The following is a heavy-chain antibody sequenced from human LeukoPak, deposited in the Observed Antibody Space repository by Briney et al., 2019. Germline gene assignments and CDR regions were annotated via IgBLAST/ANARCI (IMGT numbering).Heavy chain of an antibody. CDR2: ISTYDRDT. CDR1: GYTFTNYG. J-gene: IGHJ5*02. D-gene: IGHD2-15*01. Sequence: ASVKVSCKASGYTFTNYGISWVRQAPGQGLEWMAWISTYDRDTNYAQKLRGRVTMTTDTSPSTAYMELRSLGSDDTAVYYCVRDYFCSGGTCDDCFDTWGQGTPVTVSS. V-gene: IGHV1-18*01. CDR3: VRDYFCSGGTCDDCFDT.